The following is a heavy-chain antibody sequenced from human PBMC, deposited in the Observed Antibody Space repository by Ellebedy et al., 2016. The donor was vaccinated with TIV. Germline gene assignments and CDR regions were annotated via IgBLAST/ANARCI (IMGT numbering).Heavy chain of an antibody. V-gene: IGHV3-11*06. CDR3: ARDRLWFGDY. Sequence: PGGSLRLSCAASGFTFSDYYMSWIRQAPGKGLEWVSYISSSSSYTNYADSVKGRFTISRDNAKNSLYLQMNSQRVEDTAIYYCARDRLWFGDYWGRGTLVTVSS. CDR1: GFTFSDYY. CDR2: ISSSSSYT. D-gene: IGHD3-10*01. J-gene: IGHJ4*02.